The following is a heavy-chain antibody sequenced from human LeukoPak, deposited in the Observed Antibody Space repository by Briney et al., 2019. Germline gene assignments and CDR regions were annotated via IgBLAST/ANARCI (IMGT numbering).Heavy chain of an antibody. CDR1: GYTFTSYY. J-gene: IGHJ3*02. D-gene: IGHD3-10*01. V-gene: IGHV1-46*03. Sequence: ASVKVSCKASGYTFTSYYMHWVRQAPGQGLEWMGIINPSGGSTSYAQKFQGRVTMTRDTSTSTVYMELSGLRSEDTAVYYCARAESPGDAFDIWGQGTMVTVSS. CDR2: INPSGGST. CDR3: ARAESPGDAFDI.